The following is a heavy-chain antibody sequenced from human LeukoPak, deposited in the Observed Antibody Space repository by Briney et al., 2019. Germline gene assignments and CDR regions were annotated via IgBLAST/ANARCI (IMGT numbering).Heavy chain of an antibody. D-gene: IGHD2-8*01. CDR1: GFTFSRYW. Sequence: GGSLRLSCAASGFTFSRYWMGWVRQAPGKGLEWVANINQDGSEKYYPESMKGRFTISRDNARNSLYLQMSSLRAEDTARYYCARDFTDGVCWSWAHWGQGTLVTVSS. J-gene: IGHJ4*02. CDR3: ARDFTDGVCWSWAH. V-gene: IGHV3-7*01. CDR2: INQDGSEK.